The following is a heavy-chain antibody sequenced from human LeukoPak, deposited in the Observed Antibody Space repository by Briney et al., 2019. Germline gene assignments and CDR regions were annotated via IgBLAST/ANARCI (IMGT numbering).Heavy chain of an antibody. CDR2: IVPIFGTA. V-gene: IGHV1-69*13. Sequence: SVKVSYKASGGTFSSYAISWVRQAPGQGLEWMGGIVPIFGTANYAQKFQGRVTITADESTSTAYMELSSLRSEDTAVYYCASEMATTNDYWGQGTLVTAPS. CDR3: ASEMATTNDY. CDR1: GGTFSSYA. D-gene: IGHD5-24*01. J-gene: IGHJ4*02.